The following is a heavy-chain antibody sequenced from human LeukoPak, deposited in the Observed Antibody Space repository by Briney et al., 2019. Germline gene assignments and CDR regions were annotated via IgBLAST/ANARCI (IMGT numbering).Heavy chain of an antibody. CDR2: IIPIFGTA. V-gene: IGHV1-69*13. Sequence: SVKVSCKASGGTFSSYAISWVRQAPGQGLEWMGGIIPIFGTANYAQKFQGRVTITADESTSTAYMELSSLRSEDTAVYYCARVKGADYGDRPALDFDYWGQGTLVTVSS. CDR1: GGTFSSYA. J-gene: IGHJ4*02. D-gene: IGHD4-17*01. CDR3: ARVKGADYGDRPALDFDY.